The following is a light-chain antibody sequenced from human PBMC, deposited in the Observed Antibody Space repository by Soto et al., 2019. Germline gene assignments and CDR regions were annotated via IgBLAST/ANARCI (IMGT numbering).Light chain of an antibody. CDR1: QSIGSF. J-gene: IGKJ5*01. Sequence: EVVMTQSPATLSXXPXXXXTXXXRASQSIGSFLAWYQQKPGQAPRLLIYGASTRATGIPARFSGSGSGTEFTLTISSLQSEDFAVYYCQHYNNWPPITFGQGTRLEIK. V-gene: IGKV3-15*01. CDR2: GAS. CDR3: QHYNNWPPIT.